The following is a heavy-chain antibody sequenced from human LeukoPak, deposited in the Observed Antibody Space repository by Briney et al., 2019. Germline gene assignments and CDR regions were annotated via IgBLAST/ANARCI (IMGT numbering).Heavy chain of an antibody. CDR3: AKTGLVATRFFDY. CDR1: GFTFSNYA. D-gene: IGHD5-12*01. J-gene: IGHJ4*02. Sequence: PGGSLRLSCAASGFTFSNYAMNWVRQAPGKGLEWVSSISGSSSSIYYADSVRGRFTISRDNAKNSLYLQMNSLRAEDTAVYYCAKTGLVATRFFDYWGQGTLVTVSS. V-gene: IGHV3-21*01. CDR2: ISGSSSSI.